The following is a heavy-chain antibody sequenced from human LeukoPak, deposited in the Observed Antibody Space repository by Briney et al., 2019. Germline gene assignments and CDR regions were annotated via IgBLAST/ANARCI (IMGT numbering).Heavy chain of an antibody. J-gene: IGHJ5*02. CDR1: GGTFSSYA. D-gene: IGHD6-19*01. CDR2: IIPILGIA. Sequence: SVKVSCKASGGTFSSYAISWVRPAPGQGLEWMGRIIPILGIANYAQKFQGRVTITADKSTSTAYMELSSLRSEDTAVYYCARDISSGRTFDPWGQGTLVTVSS. V-gene: IGHV1-69*04. CDR3: ARDISSGRTFDP.